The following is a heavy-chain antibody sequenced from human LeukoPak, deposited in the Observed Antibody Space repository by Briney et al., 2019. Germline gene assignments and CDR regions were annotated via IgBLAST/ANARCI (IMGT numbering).Heavy chain of an antibody. CDR1: GFTFSNAW. V-gene: IGHV3-15*07. D-gene: IGHD6-13*01. Sequence: GGSLRLSCVASGFTFSNAWMNWVRQAPGKGLEWVGRIKSKTDGGTTDYAAPVKGRFTISRDDSKNTLYLQMNSLKTEDTAVYYCTRFIAAAGTACWGQGTLVTVSS. J-gene: IGHJ4*02. CDR2: IKSKTDGGTT. CDR3: TRFIAAAGTAC.